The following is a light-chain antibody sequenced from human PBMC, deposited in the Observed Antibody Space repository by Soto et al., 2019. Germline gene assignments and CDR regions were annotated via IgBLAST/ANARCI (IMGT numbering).Light chain of an antibody. CDR1: RSDVGGYNY. CDR2: EVN. Sequence: ALTQPPSASGSPGQSVTLSCTGTRSDVGGYNYVSWYQQHPGKAPKLMIYEVNKRPSGVPDRFSGSKSGNTASLTVSGLQAEDEAHYYCSSYAGSDIVVFGGGTKLTVL. V-gene: IGLV2-8*01. J-gene: IGLJ2*01. CDR3: SSYAGSDIVV.